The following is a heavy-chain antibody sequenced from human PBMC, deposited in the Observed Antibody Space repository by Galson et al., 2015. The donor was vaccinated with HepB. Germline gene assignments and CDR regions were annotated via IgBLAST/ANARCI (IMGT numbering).Heavy chain of an antibody. J-gene: IGHJ6*02. D-gene: IGHD1-26*01. CDR3: ATEGTYVAMTWDFPSSYYTLDV. Sequence: SLRLSCAASGLTFSNAWMNWVRQAPGKGLEWVGHIKSESDGGTTDYAARVKGRFSISRGDSKKTVYLEMRSLKREDTAVYFCATEGTYVAMTWDFPSSYYTLDVWGQGTTVTVSS. CDR1: GLTFSNAW. CDR2: IKSESDGGTT. V-gene: IGHV3-15*01.